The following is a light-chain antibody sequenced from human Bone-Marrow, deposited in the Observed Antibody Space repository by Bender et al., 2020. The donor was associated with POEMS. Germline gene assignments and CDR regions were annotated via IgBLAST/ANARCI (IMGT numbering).Light chain of an antibody. Sequence: QSALTQPPSASGSVGQSVTISCTGTSSDVGEYWYVSWYQQHSGKAPKVILYEVANRPSGVPDRFSGSKSGNTAYLNVAGLHAEDEADYYCSSYGGNDNLIFGGGTNLAVL. CDR2: EVA. CDR1: SSDVGEYWY. V-gene: IGLV2-8*01. CDR3: SSYGGNDNLI. J-gene: IGLJ2*01.